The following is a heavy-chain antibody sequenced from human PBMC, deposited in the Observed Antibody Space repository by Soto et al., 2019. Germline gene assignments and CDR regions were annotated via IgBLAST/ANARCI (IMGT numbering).Heavy chain of an antibody. CDR2: VYYSGST. D-gene: IGHD4-17*01. CDR3: ARITPYTVTRSRVDDY. V-gene: IGHV4-59*12. J-gene: IGHJ4*02. CDR1: AGSISNNY. Sequence: QVQLQESGPGLVKPSETLSLTCTVSAGSISNNYWNWIRQPPGKGLEWIGHVYYSGSTNYNPSLMSRVTISVDKSKNQFSLRLSSVTAADTAVYYCARITPYTVTRSRVDDYWGQGTLVTVSS.